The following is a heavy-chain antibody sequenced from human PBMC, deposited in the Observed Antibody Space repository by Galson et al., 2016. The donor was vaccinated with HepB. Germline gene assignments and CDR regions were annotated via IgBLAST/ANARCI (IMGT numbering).Heavy chain of an antibody. CDR2: ISTSGGST. CDR3: AKVVGTATYGYLQY. Sequence: SLRLSCAASGFTFSSYAMSWVRQAPGKGLEWVSAISTSGGSTYYADPVQGRFTISRDYSKNPLYMQVNSLRVEDTAVYYCAKVVGTATYGYLQYWGQGTLVSVSS. D-gene: IGHD1-26*01. V-gene: IGHV3-23*01. J-gene: IGHJ1*01. CDR1: GFTFSSYA.